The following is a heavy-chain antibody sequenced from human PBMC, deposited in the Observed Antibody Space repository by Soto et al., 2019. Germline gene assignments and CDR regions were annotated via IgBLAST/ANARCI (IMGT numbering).Heavy chain of an antibody. V-gene: IGHV3-30*18. CDR1: GFTFSTYG. J-gene: IGHJ4*02. D-gene: IGHD5-18*01. CDR2: ISYDGSNK. CDR3: AKGFSYSVIDY. Sequence: QVQLVESGGGVVQPGRSLRLSCAASGFTFSTYGMHWVRQAPGKGLERVAVISYDGSNKYYADSVKGRFTTSRDKSKSTLYLQMSSLRAKDTAVYYCAKGFSYSVIDYWGQGTLVTVSS.